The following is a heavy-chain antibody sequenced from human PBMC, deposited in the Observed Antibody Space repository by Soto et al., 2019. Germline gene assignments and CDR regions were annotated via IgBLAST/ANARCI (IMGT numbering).Heavy chain of an antibody. CDR2: INAGNGNT. J-gene: IGHJ3*02. V-gene: IGHV1-3*05. CDR1: GYTFTSYA. CDR3: ARGHSSGWSVDAFDI. D-gene: IGHD6-19*01. Sequence: QVQLVQSGAEEKKPGASVKVSCKASGYTFTSYAMHWVRQAPGQRLEWMGWINAGNGNTKYSLKFQGRVTITRDTSASTAYMELSSLRSEDTAVFYCARGHSSGWSVDAFDIWGQGTMVTVSS.